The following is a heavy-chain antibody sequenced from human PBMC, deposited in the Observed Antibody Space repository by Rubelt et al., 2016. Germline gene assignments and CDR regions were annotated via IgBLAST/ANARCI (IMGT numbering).Heavy chain of an antibody. Sequence: QVQLVQSGAEVKKPGASVKVSCKASGDTFTSYGISWVRQAPGQGLEWMGWISAYNGNTNYAQKLQGRVTMTPDTSTSTAYMELRSLRSDDTAVYYCARVISGVEYSSSWHFDYWGQGTLVTVSS. D-gene: IGHD6-13*01. CDR2: ISAYNGNT. V-gene: IGHV1-18*01. CDR3: ARVISGVEYSSSWHFDY. J-gene: IGHJ4*02. CDR1: GDTFTSYG.